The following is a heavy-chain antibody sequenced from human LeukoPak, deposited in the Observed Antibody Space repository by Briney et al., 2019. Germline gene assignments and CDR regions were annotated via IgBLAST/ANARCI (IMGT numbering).Heavy chain of an antibody. CDR1: GFTFSSYA. D-gene: IGHD4-17*01. Sequence: GGSLRLSCAASGFTFSSYAMSWVRQAPGKGLVWVSRVNSDGSSTSYADSVKGRFTISRDNAKNTLYLQMNNVRAEDTAVYYCARDTPHGDYVYAFDIWGQGIMVTVSS. V-gene: IGHV3-74*01. CDR3: ARDTPHGDYVYAFDI. J-gene: IGHJ3*02. CDR2: VNSDGSST.